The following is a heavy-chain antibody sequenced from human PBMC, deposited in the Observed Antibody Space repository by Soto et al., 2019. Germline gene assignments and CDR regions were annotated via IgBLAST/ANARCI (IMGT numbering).Heavy chain of an antibody. J-gene: IGHJ4*02. CDR1: GFIFSRHG. D-gene: IGHD5-18*01. Sequence: QVQLVESGGGVVQPGRSLRLSCAPSGFIFSRHGMHWVRQAPGKGLEWVALIWYDGTKKNYADSVKGRFTISRDNSKNTLYLQMDSLRADDTAVYYCARDLSYGSLDFDYWGQGPLVTVSS. V-gene: IGHV3-33*01. CDR2: IWYDGTKK. CDR3: ARDLSYGSLDFDY.